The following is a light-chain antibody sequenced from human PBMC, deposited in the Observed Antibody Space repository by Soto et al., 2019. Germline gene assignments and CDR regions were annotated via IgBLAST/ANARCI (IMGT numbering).Light chain of an antibody. CDR3: ASYTSASMQ. CDR2: DVS. Sequence: QSALTQPASVSGSPGQSITISCTGTSSDVGSNIYVSWYQQHPGKAPKVMIYDVSNRPSGVSNRFSGSKSGNTASLTISGLQAEDESEYYCASYTSASMQFGGGTKLTVL. V-gene: IGLV2-14*01. J-gene: IGLJ2*01. CDR1: SSDVGSNIY.